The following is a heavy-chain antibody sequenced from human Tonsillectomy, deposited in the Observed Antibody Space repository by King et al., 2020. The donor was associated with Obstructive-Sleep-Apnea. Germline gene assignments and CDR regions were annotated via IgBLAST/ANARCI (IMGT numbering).Heavy chain of an antibody. D-gene: IGHD3-3*01. Sequence: VQLVESGGGLVQPGGSLRLSCAASGFTVSSNYMSWVRQAPGKGLEWVSVIYSGGSPYYADSVKGRFTISRDNSKNTLDLQMNSLRAEDTAVYYCARALRLRFLEWLVRGDGMDVWGQGTTVTVSS. V-gene: IGHV3-66*01. CDR1: GFTVSSNY. J-gene: IGHJ6*02. CDR2: IYSGGSP. CDR3: ARALRLRFLEWLVRGDGMDV.